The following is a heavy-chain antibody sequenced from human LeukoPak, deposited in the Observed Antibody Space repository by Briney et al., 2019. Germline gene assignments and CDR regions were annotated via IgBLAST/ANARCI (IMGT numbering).Heavy chain of an antibody. J-gene: IGHJ4*02. CDR2: INEQGNEK. V-gene: IGHV3-7*01. D-gene: IGHD3-10*02. CDR1: GFTFSHYW. Sequence: GGSLRLSCAACGFTFSHYWMSWVRQAPGKGLWWVANINEQGNEKYYVESLNGGVTISRENAKNSLFLQMYSLKDEDTAVSSCARDRDYARDYWGQGTLVTISS. CDR3: ARDRDYARDY.